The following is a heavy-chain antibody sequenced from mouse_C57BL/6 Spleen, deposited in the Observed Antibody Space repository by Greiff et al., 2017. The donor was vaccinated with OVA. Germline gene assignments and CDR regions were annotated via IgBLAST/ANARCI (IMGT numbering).Heavy chain of an antibody. CDR3: ARSLGLDY. V-gene: IGHV1-82*01. J-gene: IGHJ2*01. CDR1: GYAFSSSW. D-gene: IGHD4-1*01. Sequence: VKLQQSGPELVKPGASVKISCKASGYAFSSSWMNWVKQRPGKGLEWIGRIYPGDGDTNYNGKFKGKATLTADKSSSTAYMQLSSLTSEDSAVYFCARSLGLDYWGQGTTLTVSS. CDR2: IYPGDGDT.